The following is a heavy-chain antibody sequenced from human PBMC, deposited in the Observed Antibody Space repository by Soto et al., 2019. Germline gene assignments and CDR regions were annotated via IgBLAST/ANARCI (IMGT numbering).Heavy chain of an antibody. CDR1: GGSISSGDYY. D-gene: IGHD2-8*01. V-gene: IGHV4-30-4*01. CDR3: ARDRATHIVLMVYAEYYGMDV. CDR2: IYYSGST. Sequence: LSLTCTVSGGSISSGDYYWSWIRQPPGKGLEWIGCIYYSGSTYYNPSLKSRVTISVDTSKNQFSLKLSSVTAADTAVYYCARDRATHIVLMVYAEYYGMDVWGQGTTVTVSS. J-gene: IGHJ6*02.